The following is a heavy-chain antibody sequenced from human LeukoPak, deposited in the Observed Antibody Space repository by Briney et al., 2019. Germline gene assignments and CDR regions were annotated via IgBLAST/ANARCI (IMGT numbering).Heavy chain of an antibody. V-gene: IGHV3-21*01. CDR1: GFTFSSYS. J-gene: IGHJ4*02. Sequence: VGSLRLSCAASGFTFSSYSMKWVRQAPGKGLEWVSSISSSSSYIYYADSVKGRFTISRDNAKSSLYPQMNSLRAEDTAVYYCASSSGDDYGDYVSQVFDYWGQGTLVTVSS. CDR2: ISSSSSYI. D-gene: IGHD4-17*01. CDR3: ASSSGDDYGDYVSQVFDY.